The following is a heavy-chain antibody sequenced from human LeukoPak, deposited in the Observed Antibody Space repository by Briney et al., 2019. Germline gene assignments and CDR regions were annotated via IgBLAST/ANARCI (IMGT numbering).Heavy chain of an antibody. CDR3: ATAVVAATRSEYFQH. Sequence: VASVKVSCTVSGYTLTELSMHWVRQAPGKGFEWMGGFDPEDGETIYAQEFQGRVTMTEDTSTDTAYMELSSLRSEDTAVYYCATAVVAATRSEYFQHWGQGTLVTVSS. CDR1: GYTLTELS. V-gene: IGHV1-24*01. CDR2: FDPEDGET. J-gene: IGHJ1*01. D-gene: IGHD2-15*01.